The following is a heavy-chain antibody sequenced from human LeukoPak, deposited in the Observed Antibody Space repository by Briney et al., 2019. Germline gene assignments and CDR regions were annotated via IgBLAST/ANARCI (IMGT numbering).Heavy chain of an antibody. CDR2: ISGSGGST. J-gene: IGHJ4*02. Sequence: GGSLRLSCAASGFTFSSYAMSWVRQAPAKGLEWVSAISGSGGSTYYADSVKGRFTISRDNSKNTLYLQMNSLRAEDTAVYYCGPDSSGYYFLAYWGQGTLVTVSS. V-gene: IGHV3-23*01. CDR1: GFTFSSYA. D-gene: IGHD3-22*01. CDR3: GPDSSGYYFLAY.